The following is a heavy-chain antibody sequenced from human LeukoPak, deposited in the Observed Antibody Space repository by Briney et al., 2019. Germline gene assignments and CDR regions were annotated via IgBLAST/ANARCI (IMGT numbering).Heavy chain of an antibody. CDR1: GGSISSYY. D-gene: IGHD3-3*01. J-gene: IGHJ5*02. CDR3: ARADQEIFGPYNWFDP. CDR2: IYTSGST. Sequence: MPSETLSLTCAVSGGSISSYYWSWIRQPAGKGLEWIGRIYTSGSTNYNPSLKSRVTMSVDTSKNQFSLKLSSVTAADTAVYYCARADQEIFGPYNWFDPWGQGTLVTVSS. V-gene: IGHV4-4*07.